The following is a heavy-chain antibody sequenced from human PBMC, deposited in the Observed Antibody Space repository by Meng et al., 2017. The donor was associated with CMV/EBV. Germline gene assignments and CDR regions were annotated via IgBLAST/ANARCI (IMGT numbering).Heavy chain of an antibody. J-gene: IGHJ4*02. D-gene: IGHD5-18*01. CDR2: IKQDGSEK. Sequence: SGFTFSIYWMSWVRQAPGKGLEWVANIKQDGSEKYYVDSVKGRFTISRDNAKNSLYLQMNSLRAEDTAVYYCARAHAYSYGSLYYFDYWGQGSLVTVSS. CDR1: GFTFSIYW. CDR3: ARAHAYSYGSLYYFDY. V-gene: IGHV3-7*03.